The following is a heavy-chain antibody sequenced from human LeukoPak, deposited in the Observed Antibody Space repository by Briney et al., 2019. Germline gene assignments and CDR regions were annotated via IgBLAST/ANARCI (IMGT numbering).Heavy chain of an antibody. Sequence: SETLSLTCTVSGGSISSSSYYWGWIRQPPGKGLEWIGSIYYSGSTYYNPSLKSRVTISVDTSKNHFSLKLSSVTAADTAVYYCARGAHYYDSSGSLDYWGQGTLVTVSS. CDR1: GGSISSSSYY. V-gene: IGHV4-39*02. D-gene: IGHD3-22*01. CDR2: IYYSGST. CDR3: ARGAHYYDSSGSLDY. J-gene: IGHJ4*02.